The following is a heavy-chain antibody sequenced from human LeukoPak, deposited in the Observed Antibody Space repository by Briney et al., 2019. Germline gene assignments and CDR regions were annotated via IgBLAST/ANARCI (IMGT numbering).Heavy chain of an antibody. CDR3: ARAYHDSSGLYYYYSMDV. Sequence: ASVKVSCKASGYTFTSYGISWVRQAPGQGLEWMGWISAYNGNTNYAQKLQGRVTMTTDTSTSTAYMELRSLRSDDTAVYYCARAYHDSSGLYYYYSMDVWGQGTTVTVSS. CDR1: GYTFTSYG. J-gene: IGHJ6*02. CDR2: ISAYNGNT. D-gene: IGHD3-22*01. V-gene: IGHV1-18*01.